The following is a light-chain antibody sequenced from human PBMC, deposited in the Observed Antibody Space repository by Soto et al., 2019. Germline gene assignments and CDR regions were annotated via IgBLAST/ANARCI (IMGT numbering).Light chain of an antibody. CDR3: QQFNSYPT. CDR2: AAS. J-gene: IGKJ4*01. Sequence: DIQLTQSPSFLSASVGDGVTITCRASQGISSYLAWYQQRPGKAPKLLIYAASTLQSGVPSRFSGSGSGTEFTLTISSLQPEDFATYYCQQFNSYPTFCGGTKVEIK. CDR1: QGISSY. V-gene: IGKV1-9*01.